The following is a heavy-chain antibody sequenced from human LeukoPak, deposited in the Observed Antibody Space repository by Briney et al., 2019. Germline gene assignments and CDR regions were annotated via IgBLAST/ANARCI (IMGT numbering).Heavy chain of an antibody. Sequence: GGSLRLSCAASGFTVSSNYMSWVRQAPGKGLEWVSVIYSGGSTYYADSVKGRFTISRDNSKNTLYLQMNSLRAEDTAVYYCARDPSGYDYDAFDIWGQGTIVTVSS. CDR2: IYSGGST. V-gene: IGHV3-66*01. J-gene: IGHJ3*02. CDR3: ARDPSGYDYDAFDI. CDR1: GFTVSSNY. D-gene: IGHD5-12*01.